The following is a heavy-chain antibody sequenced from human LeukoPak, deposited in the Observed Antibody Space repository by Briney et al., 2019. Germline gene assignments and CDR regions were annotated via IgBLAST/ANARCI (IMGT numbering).Heavy chain of an antibody. V-gene: IGHV3-74*01. D-gene: IGHD5-24*01. J-gene: IGHJ1*01. Sequence: GGSLRLSCGVSGFTSSDYWMHWVRQAPGKGLVGVSRFKNDGSSASYADSVKGRFTISRDEPKNTLYLQMNSLRVEDTAVYYCARLTRVGYNSYVYWGQGTLVTVSS. CDR2: FKNDGSSA. CDR1: GFTSSDYW. CDR3: ARLTRVGYNSYVY.